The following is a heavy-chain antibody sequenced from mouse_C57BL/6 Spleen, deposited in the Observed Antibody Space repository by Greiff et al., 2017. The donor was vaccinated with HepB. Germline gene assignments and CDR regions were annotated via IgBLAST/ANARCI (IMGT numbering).Heavy chain of an antibody. CDR3: ERRVLRYPFWYFDV. Sequence: VQLQQPGAELVMPGASVKLSCKASGYTFTSYWMHWVKQRPGQGLEWIGEIDPSDSYTNYNQKFKGKSTMTVDKSSSTAYMQLSSLTSEDSAVYYCERRVLRYPFWYFDVWGTGTTVTVS. D-gene: IGHD1-1*01. J-gene: IGHJ1*03. CDR2: IDPSDSYT. V-gene: IGHV1-69*01. CDR1: GYTFTSYW.